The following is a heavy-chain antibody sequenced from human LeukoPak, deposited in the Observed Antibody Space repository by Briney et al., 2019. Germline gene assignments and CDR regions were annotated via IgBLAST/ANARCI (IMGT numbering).Heavy chain of an antibody. D-gene: IGHD3-10*01. CDR2: IYYSGST. J-gene: IGHJ4*02. CDR1: GGSISSYY. Sequence: PSETLSLTCTVSGGSISSYYWSWIRQPPGKGLEWIGSIYYSGSTYYNPSLKSRVTISVDTSKNQFSLKLSSVTAADTAVYYCARDKVYYGSGSSDYWGQGTLVTVSS. CDR3: ARDKVYYGSGSSDY. V-gene: IGHV4-39*07.